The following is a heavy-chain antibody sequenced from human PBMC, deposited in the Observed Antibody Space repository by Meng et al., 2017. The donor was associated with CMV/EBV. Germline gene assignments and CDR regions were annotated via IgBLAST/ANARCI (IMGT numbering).Heavy chain of an antibody. V-gene: IGHV1-2*02. Sequence: AHLSQSGTEGRKPAASVKVSCKASGYTFTGYYMHWVRQAPGQGLEWMGWINPINGGTNYAQKFQGRVTMIRDTSISTAYMELSRLTSDDTAVYYCARGKVATIAGGWFDPWGQGTLVTVSS. CDR3: ARGKVATIAGGWFDP. J-gene: IGHJ5*02. D-gene: IGHD5-12*01. CDR2: INPINGGT. CDR1: GYTFTGYY.